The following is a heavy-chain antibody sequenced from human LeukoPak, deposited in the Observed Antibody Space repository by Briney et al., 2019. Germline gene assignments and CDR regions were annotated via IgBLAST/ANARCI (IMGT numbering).Heavy chain of an antibody. J-gene: IGHJ6*03. CDR3: ARDRHLSSGWYDDYYYYYMDV. V-gene: IGHV4-39*07. D-gene: IGHD6-19*01. CDR1: GGSISSSSYY. CDR2: IYYSGST. Sequence: SETLSLTCTVSGGSISSSSYYWGWIRQPPGKGLEWIGSIYYSGSTYYNPSLKSRVTISVDTSKNQFSLKLSSVTAADTAVYYCARDRHLSSGWYDDYYYYYMDVWGKGTTVTVSS.